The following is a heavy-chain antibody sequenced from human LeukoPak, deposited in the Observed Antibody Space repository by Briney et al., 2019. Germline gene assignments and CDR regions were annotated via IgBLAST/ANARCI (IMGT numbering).Heavy chain of an antibody. CDR3: ARDVAAAGTIVFDY. CDR2: IYYSGST. Sequence: SETLSLTCTVSGGSISSYYWSWIRQPPGKGLEWIGYIYYSGSTNYNPSLKSRVTISVDTSKNQFSLKLSSVTAADTAVYYCARDVAAAGTIVFDYWGQGTLVTVSS. D-gene: IGHD6-13*01. J-gene: IGHJ4*02. CDR1: GGSISSYY. V-gene: IGHV4-59*01.